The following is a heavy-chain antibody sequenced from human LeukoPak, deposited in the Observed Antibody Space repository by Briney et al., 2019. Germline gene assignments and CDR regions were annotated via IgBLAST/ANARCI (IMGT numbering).Heavy chain of an antibody. D-gene: IGHD5-18*01. Sequence: GGSLRLSCAASGFTFSSYEMNWVRQAPGKGLEWVSYISSSGSTIYYADSVKGRFTISRDNSKKSLYLQMNSLRTEDTALYYCAKAFGGTAMDFWGQGTLVTVSS. CDR3: AKAFGGTAMDF. J-gene: IGHJ4*02. V-gene: IGHV3-48*03. CDR2: ISSSGSTI. CDR1: GFTFSSYE.